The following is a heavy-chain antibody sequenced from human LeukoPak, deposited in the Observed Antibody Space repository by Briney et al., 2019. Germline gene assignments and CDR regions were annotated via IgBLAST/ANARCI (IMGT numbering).Heavy chain of an antibody. CDR3: ARSSIAVAGRDNWFDP. CDR2: IYYSGST. D-gene: IGHD6-19*01. Sequence: SETLSLTCTVSGGSISSGDYYWSWIRQPPGKGLEWIGYIYYSGSTYYNPSLKTRVTISVDTSKNQFSLKLSSVTAADMAVYYCARSSIAVAGRDNWFDPWGQGTLVTVSS. J-gene: IGHJ5*02. CDR1: GGSISSGDYY. V-gene: IGHV4-30-4*01.